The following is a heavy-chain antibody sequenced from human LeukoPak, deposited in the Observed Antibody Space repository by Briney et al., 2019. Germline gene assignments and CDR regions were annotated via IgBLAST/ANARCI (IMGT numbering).Heavy chain of an antibody. CDR2: ISYDGSNK. D-gene: IGHD3-22*01. J-gene: IGHJ4*02. CDR3: AKDFLYSSGYSVY. Sequence: AGGSLRLSCAASGFTFSSYGMHWVRQAPGKGLEWVAVISYDGSNKYYADSVKGRFTISRDNSKNTLYLQMNSLRAEDTAVYYCAKDFLYSSGYSVYWGQGALVTVSS. V-gene: IGHV3-30*18. CDR1: GFTFSSYG.